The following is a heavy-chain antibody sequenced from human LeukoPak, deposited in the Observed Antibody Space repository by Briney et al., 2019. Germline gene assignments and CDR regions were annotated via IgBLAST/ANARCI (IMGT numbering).Heavy chain of an antibody. Sequence: GESLKISCKGSGYDFSNYWIGWVRQMPGKGLEWMGIIYPGDSDTRNSPSFQGQVTMSAGKSTSSAYLQWSSLKASDTAVYYCARHNYSKRLGPKYFYYGMDVWGQGTTVTVSS. CDR1: GYDFSNYW. J-gene: IGHJ6*02. CDR3: ARHNYSKRLGPKYFYYGMDV. V-gene: IGHV5-51*01. CDR2: IYPGDSDT. D-gene: IGHD4-4*01.